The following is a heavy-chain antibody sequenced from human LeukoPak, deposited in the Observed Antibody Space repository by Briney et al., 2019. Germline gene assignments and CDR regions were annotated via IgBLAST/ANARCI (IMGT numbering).Heavy chain of an antibody. Sequence: GGSLRLSCAASGFTFSSYSMNWVRQAPGKGLEWVSSIGSSSNYIYHADSVKGRFTISRDNAKNSLYLQMNSLRADATAVYYCARDCWVDYWGQGTLVTVSS. V-gene: IGHV3-21*01. CDR1: GFTFSSYS. J-gene: IGHJ4*02. CDR3: ARDCWVDY. D-gene: IGHD2-15*01. CDR2: IGSSSNYI.